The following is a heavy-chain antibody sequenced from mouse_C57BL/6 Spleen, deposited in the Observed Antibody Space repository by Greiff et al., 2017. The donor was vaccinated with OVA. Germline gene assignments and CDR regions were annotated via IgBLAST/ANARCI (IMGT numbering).Heavy chain of an antibody. CDR2: ISNGGGST. Sequence: EVQLVESGGGLVQPGGSLKLSCAASGFTFSDYYMYWVRQTPEKRLEWVAYISNGGGSTYYPDTVKGRFTISRDNAKNTLYLQMSRLKSEDTAMYYCARNWDEGAWFAYWGQGTLVTVSA. CDR3: ARNWDEGAWFAY. D-gene: IGHD4-1*01. J-gene: IGHJ3*01. CDR1: GFTFSDYY. V-gene: IGHV5-12*01.